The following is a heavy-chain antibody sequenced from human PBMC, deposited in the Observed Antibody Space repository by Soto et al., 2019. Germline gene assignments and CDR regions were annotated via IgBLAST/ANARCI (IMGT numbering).Heavy chain of an antibody. D-gene: IGHD4-17*01. V-gene: IGHV3-15*07. CDR1: GFTFSNAW. J-gene: IGHJ4*02. CDR2: IKSKINRETT. CDR3: TTDGDYGVPPKFDY. Sequence: EVQLVESGGGLVKPGGSLRLSCAASGFTFSNAWMNWVRQAPGKGLEWVGRIKSKINRETTYYAAPVEGRFTISRDDSKNTLYLQMNSLKTEDNAVYYCTTDGDYGVPPKFDYLGEGALVTVSS.